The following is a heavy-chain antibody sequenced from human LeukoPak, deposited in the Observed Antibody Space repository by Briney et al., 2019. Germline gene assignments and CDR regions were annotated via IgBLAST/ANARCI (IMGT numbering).Heavy chain of an antibody. J-gene: IGHJ4*02. Sequence: PSETLSLTCTVSGGSISSSSYYWGWIRQPPGKGLEWIGSIYYSGSTYYNPSLKSRVTISVDTSKNQFSLKLSSVTAADTAVYYCARARTSGSYYWFDYWGQGTLVTVSS. D-gene: IGHD1-26*01. CDR3: ARARTSGSYYWFDY. CDR1: GGSISSSSYY. V-gene: IGHV4-39*07. CDR2: IYYSGST.